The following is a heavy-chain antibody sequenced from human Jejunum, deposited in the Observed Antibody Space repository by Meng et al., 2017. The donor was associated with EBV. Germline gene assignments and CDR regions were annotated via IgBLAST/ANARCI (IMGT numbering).Heavy chain of an antibody. CDR3: ASRPGFNIGPFDY. CDR1: GYTFTNYP. Sequence: VQLGQSGAEVKKPGASVKLSCKASGYTFTNYPIHWVRQAPGQRPEWMGCINPGNGETEFSQKFQGRVTITRDTSATTAYMELTSLRSEDTAVYYCASRPGFNIGPFDYWGQGTLVTVSS. J-gene: IGHJ4*02. V-gene: IGHV1-3*01. D-gene: IGHD3/OR15-3a*01. CDR2: INPGNGET.